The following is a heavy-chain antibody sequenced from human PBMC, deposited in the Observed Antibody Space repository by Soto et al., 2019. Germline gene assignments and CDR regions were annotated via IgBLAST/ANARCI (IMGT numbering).Heavy chain of an antibody. V-gene: IGHV4-39*01. Sequence: QLKQSGPGLLKPSETLSLTCTVSGGSISSPSYNWGWVRQPPGKGPDWIGSFFYGGRTHYSPSLASRLSISVDTARSQVSLILTSVTPADTAVYYCATVASTHFDSWGQGALVVVSS. J-gene: IGHJ4*02. CDR1: GGSISSPSYN. D-gene: IGHD1-1*01. CDR2: FFYGGRT. CDR3: ATVASTHFDS.